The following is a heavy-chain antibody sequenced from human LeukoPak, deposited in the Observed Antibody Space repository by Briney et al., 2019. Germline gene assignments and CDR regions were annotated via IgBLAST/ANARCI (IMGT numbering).Heavy chain of an antibody. CDR2: IYYSGST. CDR3: ARSVFWSGTNWFDP. J-gene: IGHJ5*02. V-gene: IGHV4-31*03. Sequence: SETLSLTCTVSGGSISSGGYYWSWIRQHPGQGLEWIGYIYYSGSTYYNPSLKSRVTISVDTSKNQFSLKLSSVTAADTAVYYCARSVFWSGTNWFDPWGQGTLVNVSS. D-gene: IGHD3-3*01. CDR1: GGSISSGGYY.